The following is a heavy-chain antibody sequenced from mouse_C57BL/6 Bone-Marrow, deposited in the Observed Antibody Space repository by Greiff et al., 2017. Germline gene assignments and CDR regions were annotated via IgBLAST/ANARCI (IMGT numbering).Heavy chain of an antibody. J-gene: IGHJ2*01. V-gene: IGHV1-14*01. CDR3: AREGSTMVTTWFDY. D-gene: IGHD2-2*01. CDR2: IYPYNDGT. CDR1: GYTFTSYV. Sequence: VQLQQSGPELVKPGASVKMSCKASGYTFTSYVMHWVKQKPGQGLEWIGYIYPYNDGTKYNEKFKGKATLTSDTSSSTAYMELSSLTSEDSAVNYDAREGSTMVTTWFDYWGQGTTLTVSS.